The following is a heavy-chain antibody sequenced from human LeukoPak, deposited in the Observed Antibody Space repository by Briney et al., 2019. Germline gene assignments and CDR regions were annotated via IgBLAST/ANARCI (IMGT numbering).Heavy chain of an antibody. J-gene: IGHJ4*02. CDR3: AWMATVLSVDV. Sequence: GGSLRLSCVVSGLTFRDAWISWIRQAPGKGLEWIGRIKGRTYSETADFAAPVKGRFTLSRDDSKNTVYLQMNSLNTEDTAIYSCAWMATVLSVDVWGQGTLVTVSS. CDR2: IKGRTYSETA. D-gene: IGHD5-24*01. V-gene: IGHV3-15*01. CDR1: GLTFRDAW.